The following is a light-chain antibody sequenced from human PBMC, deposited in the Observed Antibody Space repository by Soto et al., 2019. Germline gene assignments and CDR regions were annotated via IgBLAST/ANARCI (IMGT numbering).Light chain of an antibody. Sequence: EIVLTQSPGTLSLSPGDGATLSCRASQSISRYFAWYQQKPGQAPRLVIYLASTRASDIPDRFSGSGSGTDFTLTISRLEPEDFAVYYCQQYGSSSYTFGQGTKLEIK. J-gene: IGKJ2*01. CDR2: LAS. V-gene: IGKV3-20*01. CDR3: QQYGSSSYT. CDR1: QSISRY.